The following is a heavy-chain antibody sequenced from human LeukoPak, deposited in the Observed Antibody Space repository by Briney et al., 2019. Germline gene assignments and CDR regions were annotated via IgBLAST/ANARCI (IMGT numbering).Heavy chain of an antibody. J-gene: IGHJ3*02. CDR1: GFTFSSYS. Sequence: GVSLRLSCAASGFTFSSYSMNWVRQAPGKGLEWVSYISSSSSTIYYADSVKGRFTISRDNAKNSLYLQMNSLRAEDTAVYYCARAGEVPAAIRDAFDIWGQGTMVTVSS. CDR2: ISSSSSTI. V-gene: IGHV3-48*04. D-gene: IGHD2-2*01. CDR3: ARAGEVPAAIRDAFDI.